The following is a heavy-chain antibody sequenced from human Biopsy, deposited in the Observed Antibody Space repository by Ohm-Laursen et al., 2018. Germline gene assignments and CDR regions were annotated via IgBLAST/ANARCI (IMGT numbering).Heavy chain of an antibody. CDR2: ISYDQITK. CDR3: AKDLSVYYYYGIDV. CDR1: GFTFRTYG. V-gene: IGHV3-30*18. J-gene: IGHJ6*02. Sequence: SLRLSCAASGFTFRTYGMHWVRLAPGKGLEWVAVISYDQITKHYADSVRGRFTISRDNSKNTLYLQVNSLKAEDTAVYYCAKDLSVYYYYGIDVWGQGTTVTVSS. D-gene: IGHD5/OR15-5a*01.